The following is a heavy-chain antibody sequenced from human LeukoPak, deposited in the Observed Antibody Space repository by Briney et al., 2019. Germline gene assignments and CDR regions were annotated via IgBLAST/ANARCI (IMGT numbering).Heavy chain of an antibody. D-gene: IGHD4-17*01. CDR3: ARDLALYGDY. Sequence: GGSLRLSCAASGFTFSSYSMNWVRQAPGKGLEWVSSITSSSYIYYAGSVKGRFTISRDNAKNSLYLQMNSLRAEDTAVYYCARDLALYGDYWGQGTLVTVSS. CDR2: ITSSSYI. J-gene: IGHJ4*02. CDR1: GFTFSSYS. V-gene: IGHV3-21*01.